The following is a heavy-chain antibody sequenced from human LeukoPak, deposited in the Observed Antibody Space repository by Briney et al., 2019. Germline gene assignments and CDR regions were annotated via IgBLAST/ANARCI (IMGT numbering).Heavy chain of an antibody. J-gene: IGHJ3*02. V-gene: IGHV4-59*01. Sequence: SETLSLTCTVSGASISSYFWTWIRQSPGKGLEWIGYISNIGTSNYNPSLKSRVTISGDTSKNQFSLKLSSVTAADTAVYYCTRDRSALDTWGQGTIITVSS. CDR1: GASISSYF. CDR3: TRDRSALDT. CDR2: ISNIGTS.